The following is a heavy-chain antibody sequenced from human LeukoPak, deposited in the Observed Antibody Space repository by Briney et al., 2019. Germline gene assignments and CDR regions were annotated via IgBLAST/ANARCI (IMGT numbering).Heavy chain of an antibody. CDR1: GFTFSTYW. CDR3: ASLHHLPRGGVPVTIS. J-gene: IGHJ5*02. D-gene: IGHD6-19*01. CDR2: ISKSGSNI. V-gene: IGHV3-48*02. Sequence: GGSLRLSCAASGFTFSTYWMHWVRQAPGKGLEWVSFISKSGSNIYYADSVRGRFTISRDNDGNSLYLQMNSLRDEDTALYYCASLHHLPRGGVPVTISWGQGTLVTVSS.